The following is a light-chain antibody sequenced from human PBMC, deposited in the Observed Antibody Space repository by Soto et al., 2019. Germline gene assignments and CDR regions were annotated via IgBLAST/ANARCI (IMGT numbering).Light chain of an antibody. V-gene: IGKV3-11*01. Sequence: EIVMTQSPGTLSLSPGETATLSCRASQSVSSNYVAWYQQKPGQAPRLLIYDASNRATGIPARFSGSGSGTDFTLTISSLEPEDFAVYYCQQRSNWPPTFGQGTKVDIK. CDR3: QQRSNWPPT. J-gene: IGKJ1*01. CDR1: QSVSSN. CDR2: DAS.